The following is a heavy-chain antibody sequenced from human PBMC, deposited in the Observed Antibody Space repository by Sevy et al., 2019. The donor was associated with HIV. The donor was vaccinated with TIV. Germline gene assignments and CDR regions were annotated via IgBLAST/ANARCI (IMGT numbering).Heavy chain of an antibody. Sequence: GGSLRLSCAASGFTPSTYGMHWVRQAPGKGLEWVATISFDATNKHYPDSVKGRFTISRDNFQNSLFLQMDSLTTEDTAVYYCARPRANYVDHYFFYAMDVWGQGTTVTVSS. CDR3: ARPRANYVDHYFFYAMDV. D-gene: IGHD4-17*01. V-gene: IGHV3-30*19. CDR1: GFTPSTYG. CDR2: ISFDATNK. J-gene: IGHJ6*02.